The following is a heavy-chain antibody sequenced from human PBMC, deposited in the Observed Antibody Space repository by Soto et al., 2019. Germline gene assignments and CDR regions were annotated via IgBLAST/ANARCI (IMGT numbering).Heavy chain of an antibody. J-gene: IGHJ4*02. CDR3: AKQAGYSSDPFDY. CDR1: GISISTYA. CDR2: LSGGGNRP. D-gene: IGHD6-19*01. V-gene: IGHV3-23*01. Sequence: GGSLRLSCAASGISISTYAMSWVRQAPGKGLEWVASLSGGGNRPYYADSVKGRFIISRDNSKNTLYVQMNSLRAEDTAIYYCAKQAGYSSDPFDYWGQGTLVTVSS.